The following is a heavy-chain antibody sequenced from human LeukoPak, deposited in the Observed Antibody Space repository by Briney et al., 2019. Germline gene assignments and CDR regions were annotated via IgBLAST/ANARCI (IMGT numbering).Heavy chain of an antibody. Sequence: ASVKVSCKASGYTFTSYDINWVRQATGQGLEWMGWMNPNSGNTGYAQNFQGRVTMTRNTSISTTYMELSSLRSEDTAVYYCARGLSSSRRFDYWGQGTLVTVSS. D-gene: IGHD6-13*01. CDR1: GYTFTSYD. CDR2: MNPNSGNT. J-gene: IGHJ4*02. V-gene: IGHV1-8*01. CDR3: ARGLSSSRRFDY.